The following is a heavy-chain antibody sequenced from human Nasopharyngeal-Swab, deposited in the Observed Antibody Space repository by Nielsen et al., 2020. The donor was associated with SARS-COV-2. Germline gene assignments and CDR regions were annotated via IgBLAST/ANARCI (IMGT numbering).Heavy chain of an antibody. CDR3: ARSKKQQLTLVDY. V-gene: IGHV4-30-2*01. Sequence: SGTLSLTCAVSGGSISRGGYSWSWIRQPPGKGLEWIGYIYHSGSTYYNPSLKSRVTISVDRSKNQFSLKLSSVTAADTAVYYCARSKKQQLTLVDYWGQGTLVTVSS. D-gene: IGHD6-13*01. J-gene: IGHJ4*02. CDR1: GGSISRGGYS. CDR2: IYHSGST.